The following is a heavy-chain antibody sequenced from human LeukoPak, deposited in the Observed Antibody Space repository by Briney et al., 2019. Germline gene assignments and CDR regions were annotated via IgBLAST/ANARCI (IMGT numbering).Heavy chain of an antibody. J-gene: IGHJ4*02. CDR2: ISSSGGST. CDR1: GFTFSNYG. Sequence: AGGSLRLACAVSGFTFSNYGMSWVRQAPGKGLEWVSVISSSGGSTYYADSVKGRFTISRDSSKNTLYLQMNGLRAEDTAVYYCAKDDDNNAKLLLDYWGQGTLVTVSS. D-gene: IGHD3-9*01. V-gene: IGHV3-23*01. CDR3: AKDDDNNAKLLLDY.